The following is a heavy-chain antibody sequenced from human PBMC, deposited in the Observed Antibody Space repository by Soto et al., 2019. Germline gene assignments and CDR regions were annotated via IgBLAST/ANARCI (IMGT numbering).Heavy chain of an antibody. CDR2: INHSGST. Sequence: SETLSLTCAVYGGSFSGYYWSWIRQPPGKGLEWIGEINHSGSTNYNPSLKSRVTISVDTSKNQFSLKLSSVTAADTAVYFCARHCSGGSCYSGAEYFQHWGQGILVTVSS. D-gene: IGHD2-15*01. CDR1: GGSFSGYY. V-gene: IGHV4-34*01. CDR3: ARHCSGGSCYSGAEYFQH. J-gene: IGHJ1*01.